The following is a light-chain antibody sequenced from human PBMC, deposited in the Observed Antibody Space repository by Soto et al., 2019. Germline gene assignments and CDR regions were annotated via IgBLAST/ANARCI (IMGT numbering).Light chain of an antibody. CDR2: EVS. Sequence: QSALTQPASVSGSPGQSITISCTGTSSDVGPYNYVSWYQQHPGKAPKVMIYEVSNRPSGVSNRFSGSKSGNTASLTISGLQAEDEADYYCAAWDDSLNGIWVFGGGTKVTVL. CDR3: AAWDDSLNGIWV. CDR1: SSDVGPYNY. J-gene: IGLJ3*02. V-gene: IGLV2-14*01.